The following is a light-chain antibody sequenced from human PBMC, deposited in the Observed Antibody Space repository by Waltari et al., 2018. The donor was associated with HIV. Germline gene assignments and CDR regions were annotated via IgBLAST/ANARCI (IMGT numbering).Light chain of an antibody. CDR2: AAS. V-gene: IGKV1-39*01. CDR3: QQTYSTPYT. J-gene: IGKJ2*01. CDR1: QSMGSY. Sequence: DIRMTQSPSSLSASVGDRVPIPCRASQSMGSYLNWYQQKPGKAPKLLIYAASNLQSGVPSRFSGRGSGTDFTLTISSLQPEDFATYYCQQTYSTPYTFGQGTMLEIK.